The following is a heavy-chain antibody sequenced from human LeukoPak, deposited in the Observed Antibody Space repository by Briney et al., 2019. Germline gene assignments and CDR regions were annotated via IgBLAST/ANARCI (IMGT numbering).Heavy chain of an antibody. J-gene: IGHJ5*02. CDR3: AKAADTTKYNWFDP. CDR2: ISGSGGST. Sequence: GGSLRHSCASSGFTFSSYAMSALRQAHAKRLAYVSVISGSGGSTYYADSVQGRFTNSRDNSKNTLYLQMNSLRAEDTAVYYCAKAADTTKYNWFDPWGQGTLVTVSS. D-gene: IGHD1-14*01. V-gene: IGHV3-23*01. CDR1: GFTFSSYA.